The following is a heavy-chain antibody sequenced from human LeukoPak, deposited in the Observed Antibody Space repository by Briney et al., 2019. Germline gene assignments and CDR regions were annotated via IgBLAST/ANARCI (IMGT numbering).Heavy chain of an antibody. CDR3: AKGGDSSGWYTSHYFDY. Sequence: PGGSLRLSCAASGFTFSSYAMSWVRQAPGKGLEWVSAISGSGGSTYYADSVKGRFTISRDNSKNTLYLQMNSLRAEDTAVYYCAKGGDSSGWYTSHYFDYWGQGTLVTVSS. V-gene: IGHV3-23*01. CDR1: GFTFSSYA. CDR2: ISGSGGST. J-gene: IGHJ4*02. D-gene: IGHD6-19*01.